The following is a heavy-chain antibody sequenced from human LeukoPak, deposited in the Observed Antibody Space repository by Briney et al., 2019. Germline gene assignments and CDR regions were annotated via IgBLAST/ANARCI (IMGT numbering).Heavy chain of an antibody. J-gene: IGHJ4*02. Sequence: VASLKVSCKASGYTFTSYGICWVRQAPGQGLEWMGWIIAYNGNTNYAQKLQGRVTMTTDTSTSTAYMELRSLRSDDTAVYYCARTTRDCSSTSCYVVPFEAMLDFDYWGQGTLVTVSS. V-gene: IGHV1-18*01. CDR1: GYTFTSYG. CDR2: IIAYNGNT. D-gene: IGHD2-2*01. CDR3: ARTTRDCSSTSCYVVPFEAMLDFDY.